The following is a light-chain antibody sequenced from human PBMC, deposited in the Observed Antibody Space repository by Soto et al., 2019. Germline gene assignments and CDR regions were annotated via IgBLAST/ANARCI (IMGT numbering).Light chain of an antibody. CDR1: KLGDNY. CDR2: QDT. Sequence: SYELTQPPSVSVSPGQTATITCSGDKLGDNYACWYQQKPGRSPVLVIYQDTKRPSGIPERYSGSNSGNTAKLTITGPQAIDEADYYCQGGGSRVVFGGGTKLPVL. J-gene: IGLJ2*01. V-gene: IGLV3-1*01. CDR3: QGGGSRVV.